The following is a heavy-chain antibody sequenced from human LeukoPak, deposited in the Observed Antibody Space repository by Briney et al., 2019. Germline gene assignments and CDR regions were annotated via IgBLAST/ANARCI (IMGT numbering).Heavy chain of an antibody. CDR2: IYYSGST. V-gene: IGHV4-59*01. J-gene: IGHJ4*02. CDR1: GGPISSYY. Sequence: PSETLSLTCTVSGGPISSYYWSWIRQPPGKGLEWIGYIYYSGSTNYNPSLKSRVTISVDTSKNQFSLKLSSVTAADTAVYYCARASSSSWGLFDYWGQGTLVTVSS. CDR3: ARASSSSWGLFDY. D-gene: IGHD6-13*01.